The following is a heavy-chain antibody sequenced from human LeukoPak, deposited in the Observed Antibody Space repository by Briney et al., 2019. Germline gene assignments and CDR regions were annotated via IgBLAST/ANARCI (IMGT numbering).Heavy chain of an antibody. J-gene: IGHJ4*02. CDR1: GFTVANDR. CDR3: VRERFGAIVEN. CDR2: VYGGGNT. D-gene: IGHD5-24*01. V-gene: IGHV3-53*01. Sequence: GGSLRLSCAASGFTVANDRMSWVRQAPGKGLEWVSTVYGGGNTAYADSVKGRFTISRDTSKNTLLLQTNSLRAEDTALYFCVRERFGAIVENWGQGALVIVSS.